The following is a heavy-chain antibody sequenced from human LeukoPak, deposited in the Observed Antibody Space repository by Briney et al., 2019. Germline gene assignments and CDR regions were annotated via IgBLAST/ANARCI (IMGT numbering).Heavy chain of an antibody. J-gene: IGHJ4*02. CDR1: GFSFSSYW. Sequence: HPGGSLRLSCAASGFSFSSYWMTWVRQAPGKGLEWVANIQQDSCNKYYIDSVKGRFTISRDNAKNSLYLQMTSLRVEDTAVYYCAKVARGRIAARFPPLFSDYWGQGTLVTVSS. CDR3: AKVARGRIAARFPPLFSDY. D-gene: IGHD6-6*01. CDR2: IQQDSCNK. V-gene: IGHV3-7*01.